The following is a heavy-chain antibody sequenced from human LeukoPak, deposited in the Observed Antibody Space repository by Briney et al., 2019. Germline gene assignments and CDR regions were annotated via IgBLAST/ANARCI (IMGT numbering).Heavy chain of an antibody. Sequence: GGSLRLSCAASGFTVSSNYMSWVRQAPGKGLEWVSVIYSGGSTYYADSVKGRFTISRDNSKNTLYLQMNSLRAEGTAVYYCARERGYSYGYVGAFDIWGQGTMVTVSS. CDR2: IYSGGST. J-gene: IGHJ3*02. D-gene: IGHD5-18*01. CDR3: ARERGYSYGYVGAFDI. CDR1: GFTVSSNY. V-gene: IGHV3-53*01.